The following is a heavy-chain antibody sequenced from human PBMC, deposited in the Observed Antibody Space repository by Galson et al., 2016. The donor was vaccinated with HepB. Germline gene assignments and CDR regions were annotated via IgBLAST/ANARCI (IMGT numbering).Heavy chain of an antibody. D-gene: IGHD2/OR15-2a*01. V-gene: IGHV3-30*18. J-gene: IGHJ4*02. CDR3: AKRHEYCPPVGCSVDS. Sequence: SLRLSCAASGFTFNRRGMHWVRQAPGKGLEWVAADSMDGRRKFYAYSVKGRFTISRDNSNNMLFLQMSSLRVDDTAVYYCAKRHEYCPPVGCSVDSWGQGTLVSVSS. CDR2: DSMDGRRK. CDR1: GFTFNRRG.